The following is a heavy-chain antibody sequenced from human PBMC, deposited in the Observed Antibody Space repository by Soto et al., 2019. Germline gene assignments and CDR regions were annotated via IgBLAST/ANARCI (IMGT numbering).Heavy chain of an antibody. V-gene: IGHV3-7*01. Sequence: GGSLRLSCAASGFTFSSYWMSWVRQAPGKGLEWVANIKQDGSEKYYVDSVKGRFTISRDNAKNSLYLQMNSLRAKDTAVYYCARADSGYEMYYYDSSGYCFDYWGQGTLVTVSS. D-gene: IGHD3-22*01. J-gene: IGHJ4*02. CDR1: GFTFSSYW. CDR2: IKQDGSEK. CDR3: ARADSGYEMYYYDSSGYCFDY.